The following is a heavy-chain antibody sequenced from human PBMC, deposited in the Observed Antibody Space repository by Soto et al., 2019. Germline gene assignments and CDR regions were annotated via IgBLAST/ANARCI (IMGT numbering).Heavy chain of an antibody. J-gene: IGHJ4*02. Sequence: QVTLKESGPSLVKPTQTLTLTCTFSGFSLATTGVGVVWIRQPPGKALEWLALIYWDDDKHYSPSLRSRLTVTKETTKQPVVLTLTNVDPADTGTYFCAHVGALEQWLYLLDHWGQGTLVTVSS. CDR3: AHVGALEQWLYLLDH. V-gene: IGHV2-5*02. CDR1: GFSLATTGVG. CDR2: IYWDDDK. D-gene: IGHD6-19*01.